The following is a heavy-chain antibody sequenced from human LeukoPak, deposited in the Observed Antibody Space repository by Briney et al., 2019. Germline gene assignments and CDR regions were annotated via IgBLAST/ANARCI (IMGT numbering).Heavy chain of an antibody. Sequence: ASVKVSCKASGYTFTGYYMHWVRQAPGQGLEWMGWISAYNGNTNYAQKLQGRVTITTDTSTSAAYMELRSLRSDDTAVYYCARARAARPYDAFDIWGQGTMVTVSS. V-gene: IGHV1-18*04. J-gene: IGHJ3*02. D-gene: IGHD6-6*01. CDR3: ARARAARPYDAFDI. CDR2: ISAYNGNT. CDR1: GYTFTGYY.